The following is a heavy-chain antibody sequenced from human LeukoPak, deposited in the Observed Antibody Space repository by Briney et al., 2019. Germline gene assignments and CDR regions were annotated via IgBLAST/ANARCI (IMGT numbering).Heavy chain of an antibody. J-gene: IGHJ2*01. CDR2: IYTSGST. CDR3: ARGWFNWYFDL. D-gene: IGHD2-15*01. CDR1: GGSISSGSYY. Sequence: PSETLSLTCTVSGGSISSGSYYWSWIRQPAGKGLEWIGRIYTSGSTNYNPSLKTRVTISVDTSKNQFSLKLSSVTAADTAVYYCARGWFNWYFDLWGRGTLVTVSS. V-gene: IGHV4-61*02.